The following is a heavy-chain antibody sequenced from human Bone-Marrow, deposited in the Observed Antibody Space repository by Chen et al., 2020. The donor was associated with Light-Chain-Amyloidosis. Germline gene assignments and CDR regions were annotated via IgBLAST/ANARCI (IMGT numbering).Heavy chain of an antibody. CDR1: GYTFPNYW. V-gene: IGHV5-51*01. CDR2: IYHDDSDA. D-gene: IGHD5-12*01. Sequence: EVQLEQSGPEVKKPGESLKISCKGSGYTFPNYWIGWVRQMPGKGLEWMGVIYHDDSDARYSPSLEGKVTISADKSITTAYLQWRSLKASDTAMYYCARRRDGYNFDYWGQGTLVTVSS. J-gene: IGHJ4*02. CDR3: ARRRDGYNFDY.